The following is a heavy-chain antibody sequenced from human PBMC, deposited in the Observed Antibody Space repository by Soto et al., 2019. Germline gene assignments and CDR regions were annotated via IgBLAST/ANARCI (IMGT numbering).Heavy chain of an antibody. CDR2: IIPIFGTA. D-gene: IGHD3-3*01. J-gene: IGHJ4*02. V-gene: IGHV1-69*01. CDR3: AREKVIFGVAFDY. Sequence: VKVSFKASGGTFSSYAISWVRQAPGQGLEWMGGIIPIFGTANYAQKFQGRVTITADESTSTAYMELSSLRSEDTAVYYCAREKVIFGVAFDYWGQGTLVTVSS. CDR1: GGTFSSYA.